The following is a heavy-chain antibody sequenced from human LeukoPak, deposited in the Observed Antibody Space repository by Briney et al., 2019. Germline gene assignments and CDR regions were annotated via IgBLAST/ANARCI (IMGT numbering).Heavy chain of an antibody. D-gene: IGHD6-13*01. CDR3: ARGNEAAAGIGWFDP. CDR2: INPNSGGT. CDR1: GYTFTGYY. J-gene: IGHJ5*02. V-gene: IGHV1-2*02. Sequence: ASVKVSCKASGYTFTGYYMHWVRQAPGQGLEWVGWINPNSGGTNYAQKFQGRVTMTRDTSISTAYMELSRLRSDDTAVYYCARGNEAAAGIGWFDPWGQGTLVTVSS.